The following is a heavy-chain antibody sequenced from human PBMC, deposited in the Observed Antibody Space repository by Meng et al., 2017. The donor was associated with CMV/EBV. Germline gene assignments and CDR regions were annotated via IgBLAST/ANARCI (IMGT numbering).Heavy chain of an antibody. CDR2: INPNSGGT. Sequence: HVHLVRSVDEFKKPVPSGKVSCKAPGYSFTGYVMHMVRPVPEQGLEWMGWINPNSGGTNYAQKFQGRVTMTSDTSISTAYMEMSRLRSDDTAVYYCARDRVAVAGNHWFDPWGQGTLVTVSS. J-gene: IGHJ5*02. CDR3: ARDRVAVAGNHWFDP. V-gene: IGHV1-2*02. CDR1: GYSFTGYV. D-gene: IGHD6-19*01.